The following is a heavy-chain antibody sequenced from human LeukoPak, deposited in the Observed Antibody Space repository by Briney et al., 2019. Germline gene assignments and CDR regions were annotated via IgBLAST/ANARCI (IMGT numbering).Heavy chain of an antibody. CDR2: IYYSGST. J-gene: IGHJ4*02. D-gene: IGHD3-22*01. CDR1: GGSISSGGYY. Sequence: PSETLSLTCTVSGGSISSGGYYWSWIRQHPGKGLEWIGYIYYSGSTYYNPSLKSRVTISVDTSKNQFSLKLSSVTAADTAVYYCARSHYYDSSGYYYFDYWGQGTLVTVSS. CDR3: ARSHYYDSSGYYYFDY. V-gene: IGHV4-31*03.